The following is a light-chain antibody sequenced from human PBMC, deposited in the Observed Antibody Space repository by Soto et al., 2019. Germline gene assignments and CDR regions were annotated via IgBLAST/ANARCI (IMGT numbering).Light chain of an antibody. J-gene: IGKJ4*01. CDR1: QRISTY. Sequence: IPRMQSPSTLVASVRDRVTITCLASQRISTYLNWYQQKPGKAPKFLIYDASNLQSGVPSRFSGGGSGTDFTLTISSLHPEDFAPYNCQQSYRTPRTFGGGTKVDIK. CDR2: DAS. CDR3: QQSYRTPRT. V-gene: IGKV1-39*01.